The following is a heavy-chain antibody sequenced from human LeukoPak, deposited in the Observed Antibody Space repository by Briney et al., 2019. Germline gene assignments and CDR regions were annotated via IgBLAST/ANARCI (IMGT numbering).Heavy chain of an antibody. CDR3: TRDQGIAAAEPGGVWFDP. CDR1: GFTFGDYA. J-gene: IGHJ5*02. V-gene: IGHV3-49*03. CDR2: IRSKAYGGTT. D-gene: IGHD6-13*01. Sequence: GGSLRLSCTASGFTFGDYAMSWFRQAPGKGLEWVGFIRSKAYGGTTEYAASVKGRFTISRDDSKSIAYLQMNSLKTEDTAVYYCTRDQGIAAAEPGGVWFDPWGQGTLVTVSS.